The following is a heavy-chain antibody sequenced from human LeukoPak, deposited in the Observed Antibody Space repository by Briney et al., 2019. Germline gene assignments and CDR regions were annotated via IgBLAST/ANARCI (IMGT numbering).Heavy chain of an antibody. CDR1: GFTVSSNY. CDR2: IYSGGST. V-gene: IGHV3-66*01. CDR3: ARAKITVFGVVIPDAFDI. D-gene: IGHD3-3*01. Sequence: GGSLRLSCAGSGFTVSSNYMSWVRQAPGKGLEWVSVIYSGGSTYYADSVKGRFTISRDNSKNTLYLQMNSLRAEDTAVYYCARAKITVFGVVIPDAFDIWGQGTMVTVSS. J-gene: IGHJ3*02.